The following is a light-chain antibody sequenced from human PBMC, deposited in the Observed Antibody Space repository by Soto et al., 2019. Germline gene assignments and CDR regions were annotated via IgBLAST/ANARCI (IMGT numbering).Light chain of an antibody. V-gene: IGKV3-11*01. J-gene: IGKJ1*01. Sequence: EIVLTQSPATLSLSPVERATLSCKASQSVSSYLAWYQQKPGQAPRLLIYDASNRATGIPARFSGSGSGTDFTLTISSLEPEDFAVYYCQQRGHWPRTFGQGTKVDIK. CDR3: QQRGHWPRT. CDR2: DAS. CDR1: QSVSSY.